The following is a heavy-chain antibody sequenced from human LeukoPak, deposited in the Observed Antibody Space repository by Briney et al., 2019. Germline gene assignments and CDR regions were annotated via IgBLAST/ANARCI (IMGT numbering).Heavy chain of an antibody. CDR2: IYHSGST. Sequence: SETLSLTCTVSGYSISSGYYWGWIRQPPGKGLEWIGSIYHSGSTYCNPSLKSRVTISVDTSKNQFSLKLSSVTAADTAVYYCAREGNRITMIVVVPYFDYWGQGTLVTVSS. D-gene: IGHD3-22*01. V-gene: IGHV4-38-2*02. J-gene: IGHJ4*02. CDR1: GYSISSGYY. CDR3: AREGNRITMIVVVPYFDY.